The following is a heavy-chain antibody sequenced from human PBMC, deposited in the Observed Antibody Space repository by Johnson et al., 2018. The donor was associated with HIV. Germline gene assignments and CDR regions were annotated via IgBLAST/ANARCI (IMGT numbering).Heavy chain of an antibody. Sequence: VQLVESGGGVVQPGRSLRLSCAASGFTVSSNYMSWVRQAPGKGLEWVSVIYSGGSTYYADSVKGRFTISRDNSKNTLYLQMNSLRAEDTAVYYCARAPIAAALDIWGQGTMVTVSS. CDR2: IYSGGST. CDR3: ARAPIAAALDI. D-gene: IGHD6-13*01. V-gene: IGHV3-66*01. CDR1: GFTVSSNY. J-gene: IGHJ3*02.